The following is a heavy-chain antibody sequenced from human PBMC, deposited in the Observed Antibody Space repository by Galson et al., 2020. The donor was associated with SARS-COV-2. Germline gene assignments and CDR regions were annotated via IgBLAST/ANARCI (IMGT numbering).Heavy chain of an antibody. V-gene: IGHV4-30-4*01. J-gene: IGHJ3*02. CDR3: ARVRGDYDSSGYPDAFDI. CDR2: MYNSGGT. CDR1: GGSISSADYY. D-gene: IGHD3-22*01. Sequence: ETSETLSLTCTVSGGSISSADYYWSWIRQPPGKGLEWIGYMYNSGGTYYNPSHKSRVTISVDTSKNQFSLKLTSVTAADTAVYYCARVRGDYDSSGYPDAFDIWGQGTMVTVSS.